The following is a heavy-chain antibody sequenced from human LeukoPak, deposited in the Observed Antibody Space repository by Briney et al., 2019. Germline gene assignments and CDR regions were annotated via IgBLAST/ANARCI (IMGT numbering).Heavy chain of an antibody. CDR1: GFTFSSYE. Sequence: PGGSLRLSCAASGFTFSSYEMNWVRQAPGKGLEWVSYISSSGRTIYYADSVKGRFTISRDNAKNSLYLQMNSLRAEDTAVYYCARSDYYSDMDVWGQGTTVTVSS. CDR2: ISSSGRTI. V-gene: IGHV3-48*03. D-gene: IGHD3-10*01. CDR3: ARSDYYSDMDV. J-gene: IGHJ6*02.